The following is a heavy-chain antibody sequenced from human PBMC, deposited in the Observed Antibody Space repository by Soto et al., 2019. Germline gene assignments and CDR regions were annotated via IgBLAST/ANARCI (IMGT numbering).Heavy chain of an antibody. CDR1: GGTFSSYA. J-gene: IGHJ4*02. CDR3: ARDGGSGSGWGYFDY. CDR2: IIPIFGTA. V-gene: IGHV1-69*13. D-gene: IGHD6-19*01. Sequence: SVKVSCKASGGTFSSYAISWVRQAPGQGLEWMGGIIPIFGTANYAQKFQGRVTITADESTSTAYMELSSLRSEDTAVYYCARDGGSGSGWGYFDYWGQGTLVTVSS.